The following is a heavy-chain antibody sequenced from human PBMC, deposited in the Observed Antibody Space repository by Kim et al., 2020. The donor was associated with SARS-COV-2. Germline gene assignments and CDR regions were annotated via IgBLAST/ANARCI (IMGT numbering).Heavy chain of an antibody. D-gene: IGHD3-16*01. CDR3: ASSQYVGNAFDF. V-gene: IGHV4-59*08. CDR1: GGSISSYY. CDR2: VSYSGST. Sequence: SETLSLTCTVSGGSISSYYWSWIRQPPGKGLEWIGYVSYSGSTNYNPSLKSRVTLSIDTSKNQFSLKLTSVTAADTAVYYCASSQYVGNAFDFWGQGT. J-gene: IGHJ3*01.